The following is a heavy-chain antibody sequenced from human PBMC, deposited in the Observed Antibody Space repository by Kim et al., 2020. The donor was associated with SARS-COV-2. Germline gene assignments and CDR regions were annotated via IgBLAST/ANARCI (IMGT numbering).Heavy chain of an antibody. CDR3: AKDALSPTFSYYYYGMDV. V-gene: IGHV3-30*18. Sequence: GGSLRLSCAASGFTFSSYGMHWVRQAPGKGVEWVAVISYDGSNKYYADSVKGRFTISRDNSKNTLYLQMNSLRAEDTAVYYCAKDALSPTFSYYYYGMDVWGQGTTVTVSS. CDR1: GFTFSSYG. J-gene: IGHJ6*02. CDR2: ISYDGSNK.